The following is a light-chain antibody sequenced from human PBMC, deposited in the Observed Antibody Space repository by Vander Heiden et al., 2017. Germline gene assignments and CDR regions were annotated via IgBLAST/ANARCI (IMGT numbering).Light chain of an antibody. V-gene: IGKV1-9*01. J-gene: IGKJ4*01. CDR1: KDITNY. Sequence: DIQLTQSPSFLSASVGDSVTLTCRASKDITNYLAWYQQKPGKAPKLLIYIISHLQRGVPSRFSGYGCGTEFNLTISSLEPDDFATYYCQQLHHYNTFGGGTKVEIK. CDR3: QQLHHYNT. CDR2: IIS.